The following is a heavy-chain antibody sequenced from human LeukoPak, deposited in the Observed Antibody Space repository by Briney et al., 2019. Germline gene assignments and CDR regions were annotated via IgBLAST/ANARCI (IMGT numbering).Heavy chain of an antibody. D-gene: IGHD1-26*01. V-gene: IGHV3-23*01. J-gene: IGHJ4*02. CDR3: AKERWEVVSDFDY. Sequence: GGSLRLSCAASGFTFRRYGLSWVRQAPGKGLEWVSAISGSGGSTYYADSVKGRFTISRDNSKNTLYLQMNSLRAEDTAVYYCAKERWEVVSDFDYWGQGTLVTVSS. CDR2: ISGSGGST. CDR1: GFTFRRYG.